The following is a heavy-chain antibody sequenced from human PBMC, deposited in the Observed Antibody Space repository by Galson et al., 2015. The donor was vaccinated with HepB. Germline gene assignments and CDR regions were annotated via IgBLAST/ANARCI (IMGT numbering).Heavy chain of an antibody. CDR3: ARGVVVAGTERLDY. CDR2: ISAYSGNT. D-gene: IGHD6-19*01. Sequence: SVKVSCKASGYVFTSYGISWVRQAPGQGLEWMGWISAYSGNTNYAEKFQGRVTMTTDTSTSTAFMELRSLKFDDTAVYYCARGVVVAGTERLDYWGQGTLVTVSS. J-gene: IGHJ4*02. V-gene: IGHV1-18*01. CDR1: GYVFTSYG.